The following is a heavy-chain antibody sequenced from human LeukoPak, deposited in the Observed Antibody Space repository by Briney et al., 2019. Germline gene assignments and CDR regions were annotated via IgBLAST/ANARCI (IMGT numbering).Heavy chain of an antibody. CDR2: ISGSGGST. CDR1: GFTFSSYA. Sequence: GGSLRLSCAASGFTFSSYAMSWVRQAPGKGLEWVSAISGSGGSTYYADSVKGRFTISRDNSKNTLYLQMNSLRAEDTAVYYCAKEGVFSGSFSLYYFDYWGQGTLVTVSS. CDR3: AKEGVFSGSFSLYYFDY. J-gene: IGHJ4*02. V-gene: IGHV3-23*01. D-gene: IGHD1-26*01.